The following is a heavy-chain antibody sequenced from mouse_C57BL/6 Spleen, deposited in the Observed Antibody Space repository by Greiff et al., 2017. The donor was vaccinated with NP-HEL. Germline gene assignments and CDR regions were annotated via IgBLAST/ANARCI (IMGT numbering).Heavy chain of an antibody. Sequence: EVQLQQSGPELVKPGASVKMSCKASGYTFTDYNMHWVKQSHGKSLEWIGYINPNNGGTSYNQKFKGKATLTVNKSSSTAYMELRSLTSEDSAVYYCARSRIYDSNYVGYAMDYWGQGTSVTVSS. D-gene: IGHD2-5*01. CDR1: GYTFTDYN. CDR3: ARSRIYDSNYVGYAMDY. CDR2: INPNNGGT. J-gene: IGHJ4*01. V-gene: IGHV1-22*01.